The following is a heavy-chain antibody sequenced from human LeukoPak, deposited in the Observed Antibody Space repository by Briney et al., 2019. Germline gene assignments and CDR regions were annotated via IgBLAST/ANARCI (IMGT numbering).Heavy chain of an antibody. D-gene: IGHD3-22*01. J-gene: IGHJ4*02. CDR2: IYYSGST. CDR1: GGSIGSGGYY. CDR3: ARAANYDSSGYPTG. V-gene: IGHV4-31*03. Sequence: SETLSLTCTVSGGSIGSGGYYWDWIRQHPGKGLEGIGYIYYSGSTYYNPSLKSRVTISVDTSKNQFSLKLSSVTAADTAVYYCARAANYDSSGYPTGWGQGTLVTVSS.